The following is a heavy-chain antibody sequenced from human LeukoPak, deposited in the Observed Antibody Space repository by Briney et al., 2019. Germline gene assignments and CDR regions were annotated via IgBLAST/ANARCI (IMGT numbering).Heavy chain of an antibody. CDR3: ARDTYYDFWSGYPNWFDP. CDR2: ISYDGSNK. D-gene: IGHD3-3*01. CDR1: GFTFSSYA. Sequence: PGRSLRLSCAASGFTFSSYAMHWVRQAPGKGLEWVAVISYDGSNKYYADSVKGRFTISRDNSKNTLYLQMNSLRAEDTAVYYFARDTYYDFWSGYPNWFDPWGQGTLVTVSS. V-gene: IGHV3-30-3*01. J-gene: IGHJ5*02.